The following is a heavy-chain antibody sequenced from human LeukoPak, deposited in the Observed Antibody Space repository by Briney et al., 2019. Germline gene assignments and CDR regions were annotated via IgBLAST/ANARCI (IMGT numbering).Heavy chain of an antibody. J-gene: IGHJ4*02. CDR2: IQYDGGNQ. D-gene: IGHD2-21*02. Sequence: GGSLRLSCAASGFSFNDYGMHWVRQAPNKGLEWLAFIQYDGGNQYADSVKGRFTISTDKSKNTAYLQMNSLSIDDTAVYYCAKDPGLGGDRDYWGQGTLVTVPS. CDR1: GFSFNDYG. CDR3: AKDPGLGGDRDY. V-gene: IGHV3-30*02.